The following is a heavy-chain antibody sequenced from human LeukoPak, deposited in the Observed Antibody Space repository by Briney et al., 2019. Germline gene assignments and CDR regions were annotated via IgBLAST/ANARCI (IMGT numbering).Heavy chain of an antibody. D-gene: IGHD1-26*01. V-gene: IGHV1-2*06. CDR2: INPNSGGT. CDR1: GYTFTGYY. Sequence: ASVKVSCKASGYTFTGYYMHWVRQAPGQGLEWMGRINPNSGGTSYAQKFQGRVTMTRDTSISTAYMELSRLRSDDTAVYYCARTIVGATRHDYWGQGTLVTVSS. CDR3: ARTIVGATRHDY. J-gene: IGHJ4*02.